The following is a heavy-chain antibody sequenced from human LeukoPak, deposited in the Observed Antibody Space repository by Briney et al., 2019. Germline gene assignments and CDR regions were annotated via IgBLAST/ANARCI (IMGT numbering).Heavy chain of an antibody. V-gene: IGHV1-46*01. J-gene: IGHJ5*02. D-gene: IGHD4-17*01. CDR2: ISPSGGST. CDR3: ARGEDGDYAA. CDR1: GYTFTSNY. Sequence: GASVKVSCKAFGYTFTSNYMHWVRQAPGQGPEWMGVISPSGGSTTYAQKFQGRVTLTRDMSTSTDYLELSSLRSEDTAVYYCARGEDGDYAAWGQGTLVTVSS.